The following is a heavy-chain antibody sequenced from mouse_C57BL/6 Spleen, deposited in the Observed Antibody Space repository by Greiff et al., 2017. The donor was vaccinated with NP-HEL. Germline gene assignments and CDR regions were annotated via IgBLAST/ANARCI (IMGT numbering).Heavy chain of an antibody. CDR2: IRNKANGYTT. J-gene: IGHJ4*01. CDR1: GFTFTDYY. D-gene: IGHD1-1*02. V-gene: IGHV7-3*01. CDR3: ARSSLWRDAMDY. Sequence: EVKLMESGGGLVQPGGSLSLSCAASGFTFTDYYMSWVRQPPGKALEWLGFIRNKANGYTTEYSASVKGRFTISRDNSQSILYLQMNALRAEDSATYYCARSSLWRDAMDYWGQGTSVTVSS.